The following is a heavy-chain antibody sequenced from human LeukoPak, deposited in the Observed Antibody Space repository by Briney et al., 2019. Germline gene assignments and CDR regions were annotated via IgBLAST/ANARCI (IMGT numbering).Heavy chain of an antibody. CDR3: ARACSGGSCYAGHDAFDI. D-gene: IGHD2-15*01. CDR2: INHSGST. CDR1: GGSFSGYY. J-gene: IGHJ3*02. Sequence: SETLSLTCAVYGGSFSGYYWSWIRQPPGKGLEWIGEINHSGSTNYNPSLKSRVTISVDTSKNQFSLKLSSVTAADTAVYYCARACSGGSCYAGHDAFDIWGQGTMVTVSS. V-gene: IGHV4-34*01.